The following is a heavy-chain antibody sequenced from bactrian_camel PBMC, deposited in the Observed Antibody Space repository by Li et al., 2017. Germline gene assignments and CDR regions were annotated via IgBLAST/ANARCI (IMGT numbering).Heavy chain of an antibody. CDR1: GFTFDGSD. D-gene: IGHD6*01. V-gene: IGHV3S61*01. CDR2: ITSDGRT. Sequence: HVQLVESGGGSVKSGETLRLSCTASGFTFDGSDMGWFRQAPGLECEWVSQITSDGRTNYAASVKGRFTISRDNVKNTATLQMNSLKVEDTSMYYCAALIFGSVWSCSLQRPSDFDYWGQGTRSPSP. J-gene: IGHJ6*01. CDR3: AALIFGSVWSCSLQRPSDFDY.